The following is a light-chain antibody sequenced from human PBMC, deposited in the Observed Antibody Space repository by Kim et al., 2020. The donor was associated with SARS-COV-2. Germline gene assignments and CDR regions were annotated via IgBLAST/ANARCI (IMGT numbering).Light chain of an antibody. CDR1: QNIFIY. CDR2: AGS. V-gene: IGKV1-39*01. Sequence: IQMTQSPSSLSASVGDRVTITCRASQNIFIYVNWYQQKPGKAPKLLISAGSSLHTGVPSRFSGSGSGTDFILSISGLQPEDFASYYCQQSYSAPTFGQGTKVDIK. J-gene: IGKJ1*01. CDR3: QQSYSAPT.